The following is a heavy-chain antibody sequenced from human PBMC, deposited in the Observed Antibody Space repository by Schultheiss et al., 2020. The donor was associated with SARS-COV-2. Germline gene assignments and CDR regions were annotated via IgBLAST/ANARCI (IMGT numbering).Heavy chain of an antibody. Sequence: SETLSLTCAVYGGSFSAYYWSWIRQPPGKGLEWIGEINHSGSTNYNPSLKSRVTISVDTSKNQSSLKLSSVTAADTAVYYCASLVGDYVWGSYRPRWFDPWGQGTLVTVAS. D-gene: IGHD3-16*02. CDR3: ASLVGDYVWGSYRPRWFDP. CDR1: GGSFSAYY. J-gene: IGHJ5*02. CDR2: INHSGST. V-gene: IGHV4-34*01.